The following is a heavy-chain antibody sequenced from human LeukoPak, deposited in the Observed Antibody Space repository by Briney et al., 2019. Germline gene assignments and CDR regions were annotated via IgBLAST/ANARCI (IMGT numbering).Heavy chain of an antibody. CDR1: GYSFTSYW. Sequence: GESLKISCKGSGYSFTSYWIGWVRQMPGKGLEWTGIIYPGDSDTRYSPSFRGQVTISADKSISTAYLQWSSLKASDTAMYYCARHIGTGIAAAVTDYWGQGTLVTVSS. CDR2: IYPGDSDT. V-gene: IGHV5-51*01. D-gene: IGHD6-13*01. J-gene: IGHJ4*02. CDR3: ARHIGTGIAAAVTDY.